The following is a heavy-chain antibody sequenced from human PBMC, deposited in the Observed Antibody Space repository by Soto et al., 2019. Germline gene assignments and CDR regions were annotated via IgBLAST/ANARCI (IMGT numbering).Heavy chain of an antibody. CDR1: GFTFRSYV. J-gene: IGHJ1*01. D-gene: IGHD3-16*01. CDR2: TSYDGSDK. V-gene: IGHV3-30*19. Sequence: QVHLVASGGGVVQPGTSLRVSCVGSGFTFRSYVIHWVRQAPGKGLEWVALTSYDGSDKYYGDSVWGRVTISRDNSRNTVDLQMDSTRLEYTALYSCARWGPTGGLDVWGQGTLVSVSS. CDR3: ARWGPTGGLDV.